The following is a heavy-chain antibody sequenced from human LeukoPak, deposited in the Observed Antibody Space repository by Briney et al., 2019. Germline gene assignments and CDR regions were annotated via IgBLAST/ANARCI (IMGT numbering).Heavy chain of an antibody. CDR2: IWYDGSNK. J-gene: IGHJ4*02. V-gene: IGHV3-33*01. Sequence: GGSLRLSCAASGFTFSSYGMHWVRQAPGKGLEGVAVIWYDGSNKYYADSVKGRFTISRDNSKNTLYLQMNSLRAEDTAVYYCARDSGYSYGPNGYFDYWGQGTLVTVSS. CDR1: GFTFSSYG. CDR3: ARDSGYSYGPNGYFDY. D-gene: IGHD5-18*01.